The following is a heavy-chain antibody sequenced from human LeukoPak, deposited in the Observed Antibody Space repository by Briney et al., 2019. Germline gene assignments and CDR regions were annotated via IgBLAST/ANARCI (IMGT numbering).Heavy chain of an antibody. D-gene: IGHD2-2*01. Sequence: PSETLSLTCTVSGGSISSSSYYWGWIRQPPGKGLEWIGIIYYSGSTYYNPSLKSRLTISVDTSKNQFSLKLSSVTATDTAVYYCARRGYCSSTSSCEYWFDPWGQGTLVTVSS. J-gene: IGHJ5*02. CDR1: GGSISSSSYY. CDR3: ARRGYCSSTSSCEYWFDP. CDR2: IYYSGST. V-gene: IGHV4-39*01.